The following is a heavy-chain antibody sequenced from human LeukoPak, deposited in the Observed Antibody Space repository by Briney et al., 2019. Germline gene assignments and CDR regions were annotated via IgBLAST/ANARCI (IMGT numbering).Heavy chain of an antibody. CDR1: GFTFSDYS. CDR3: AAQGLAAGKYFQH. V-gene: IGHV3-48*04. J-gene: IGHJ1*01. Sequence: PGGSLRLSCAASGFTFSDYSMNWVRQAPGKGLEWVSYISSSSDTIYYADSVKGRFTISRDNAKNSLYLQMNSLRAEDTAVYYCAAQGLAAGKYFQHWGQGTLVTVSS. D-gene: IGHD6-25*01. CDR2: ISSSSDTI.